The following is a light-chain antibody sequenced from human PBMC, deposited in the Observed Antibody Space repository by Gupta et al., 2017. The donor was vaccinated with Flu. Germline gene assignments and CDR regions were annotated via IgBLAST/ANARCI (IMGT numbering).Light chain of an antibody. CDR2: SNN. CDR1: SSNIGSNI. CDR3: AAWDGSLNGPE. J-gene: IGLJ2*01. Sequence: QSVLTQPPSASGTPGQRVSISCSGSSSNIGSNIVNWYQQLPGTAPKLLIYSNNQRPSGVPDRFSGSKSGTSASLAISGLQSEDEADYYCAAWDGSLNGPEFGGGTKLTVL. V-gene: IGLV1-44*01.